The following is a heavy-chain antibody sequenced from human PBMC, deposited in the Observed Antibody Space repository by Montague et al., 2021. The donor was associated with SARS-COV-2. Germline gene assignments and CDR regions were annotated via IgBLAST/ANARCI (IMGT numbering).Heavy chain of an antibody. V-gene: IGHV4-4*07. CDR2: IFYRGTT. Sequence: SETLSLTCVVYGGSSSGYYWSFIRRPAGKGLEWIGRIFYRGTTNYNPSLKGRVTMSVDSSKNQFFLNLHSVTAADTAIYYCAREHLWFGRAWWFDPWGQGTLVTVSS. J-gene: IGHJ5*02. CDR3: AREHLWFGRAWWFDP. D-gene: IGHD3-10*01. CDR1: GGSSSGYY.